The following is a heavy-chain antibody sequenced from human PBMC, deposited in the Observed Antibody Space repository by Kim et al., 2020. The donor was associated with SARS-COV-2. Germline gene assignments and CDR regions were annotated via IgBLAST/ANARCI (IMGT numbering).Heavy chain of an antibody. CDR1: GYSFSSYW. CDR3: ARTNDHGAY. Sequence: GESLKISCKGSGYSFSSYWIAWVRQMPGKGLEWMGISYPRDSDTRYSPTFQGQITISVDKSISTAYLQWSSLKASDTAMYYCARTNDHGAYWGQGTLVTVSS. V-gene: IGHV5-51*01. D-gene: IGHD3-10*01. CDR2: SYPRDSDT. J-gene: IGHJ4*02.